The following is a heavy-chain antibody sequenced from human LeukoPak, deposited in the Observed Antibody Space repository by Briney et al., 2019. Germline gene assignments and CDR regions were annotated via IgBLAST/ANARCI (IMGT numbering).Heavy chain of an antibody. J-gene: IGHJ3*02. V-gene: IGHV3-15*01. D-gene: IGHD2-2*01. CDR2: IKSKTDGGTT. CDR3: TTGAFGYYAMCDAFDI. Sequence: GGSLRLSCAASGFTFSNAWMSWVRQAPGKGLEWVGRIKSKTDGGTTDYAAPVKGRFTISRDDSKNTLYLQMNSLKTEDTAVYYCTTGAFGYYAMCDAFDIWGQGTMVTVSS. CDR1: GFTFSNAW.